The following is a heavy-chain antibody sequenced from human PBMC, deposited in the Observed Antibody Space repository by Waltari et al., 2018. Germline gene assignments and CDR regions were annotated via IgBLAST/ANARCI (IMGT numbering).Heavy chain of an antibody. J-gene: IGHJ6*02. V-gene: IGHV3-21*06. D-gene: IGHD1-1*01. Sequence: EVQLVESGGGLVKPGGSLRLSCVCSAFQFSVNLLNWVRQAPGKGLEWVASISTSSSYIYYADSVKGRFAISRDNARNSLYLEMNSLRSDDTAVYFCARGSRTGTTLVSSMDHWGQGTTVNVSS. CDR2: ISTSSSYI. CDR1: AFQFSVNL. CDR3: ARGSRTGTTLVSSMDH.